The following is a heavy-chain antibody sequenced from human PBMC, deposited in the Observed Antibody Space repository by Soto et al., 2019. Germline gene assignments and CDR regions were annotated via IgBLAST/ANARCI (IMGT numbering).Heavy chain of an antibody. J-gene: IGHJ6*02. CDR2: ISSSSSTI. V-gene: IGHV3-48*02. D-gene: IGHD3-3*01. Sequence: GSLRLSCAASGFTFSSYSMNWVRQAPGKGLEWVSYISSSSSTIYYADSVKGRFTISRDNAKNSLYLQMHSLGDEDTAVYYCASNPRVLRFLEWLSTGGMDVWGQGTTVTVSS. CDR3: ASNPRVLRFLEWLSTGGMDV. CDR1: GFTFSSYS.